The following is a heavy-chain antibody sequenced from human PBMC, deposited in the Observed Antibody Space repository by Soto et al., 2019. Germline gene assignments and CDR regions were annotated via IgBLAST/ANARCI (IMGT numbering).Heavy chain of an antibody. CDR3: ARFGTSYDTSGFLY. Sequence: GSLTLSCASSGFTFVSHWMHWVRQAPGKGLVYVSRISSGGTTTNYAESVKGRFTISRDNARNTLYLQMNSLRVEDTAAYYCARFGTSYDTSGFLYWGQGTPVTVSS. V-gene: IGHV3-74*01. CDR2: ISSGGTTT. J-gene: IGHJ4*02. CDR1: GFTFVSHW. D-gene: IGHD3-22*01.